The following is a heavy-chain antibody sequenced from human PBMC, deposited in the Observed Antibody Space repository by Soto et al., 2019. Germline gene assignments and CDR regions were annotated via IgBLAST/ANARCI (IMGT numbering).Heavy chain of an antibody. Sequence: GVLRLSCAASGFTFRNYAMNWVRQAPGKGLEWVSGISVSGGSTYYADSVKGRFTVSRDNSKNTVFLQMNSLRAEGTAVYFCAKGMYYYDSSGYRLFDYWGQGTLVTVSS. CDR2: ISVSGGST. CDR1: GFTFRNYA. V-gene: IGHV3-23*01. CDR3: AKGMYYYDSSGYRLFDY. J-gene: IGHJ4*02. D-gene: IGHD3-22*01.